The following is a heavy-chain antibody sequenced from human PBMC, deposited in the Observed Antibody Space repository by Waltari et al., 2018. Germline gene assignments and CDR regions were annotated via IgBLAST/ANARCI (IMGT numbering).Heavy chain of an antibody. Sequence: QVQLQQWGAGLLKPSETLSLTCAVYGGSFSGYYWSWIRQPPGKGLEWIGEINHSGSTNYNPSLKSRVTISVDTSKNQFSLKLSSVTAADTAVYYCARGLSGDNWNYGIDYWGQGTLVTVSS. D-gene: IGHD1-7*01. CDR3: ARGLSGDNWNYGIDY. V-gene: IGHV4-34*01. J-gene: IGHJ4*02. CDR1: GGSFSGYY. CDR2: INHSGST.